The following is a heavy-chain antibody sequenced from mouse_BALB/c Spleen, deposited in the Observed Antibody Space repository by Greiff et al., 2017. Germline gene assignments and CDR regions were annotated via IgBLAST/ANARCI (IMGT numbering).Heavy chain of an antibody. CDR1: GYTFTSYW. CDR3: TRAPGSSGWFAY. CDR2: IDPSDSYT. D-gene: IGHD1-1*01. Sequence: VQLQQPGAELVKPGASVKMSCKASGYTFTSYWMHWVKQRPGQGLEWIGTIDPSDSYTSYNQKFKGKATLTVDTSSSTAYMQLSSLTSEDSAVYYCTRAPGSSGWFAYWGQGTLVTVSA. J-gene: IGHJ3*01. V-gene: IGHV1S127*01.